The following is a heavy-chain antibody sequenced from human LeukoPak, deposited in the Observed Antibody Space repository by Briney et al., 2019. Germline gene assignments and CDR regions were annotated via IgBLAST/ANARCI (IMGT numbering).Heavy chain of an antibody. Sequence: AGGSLRLSCAASGFTFSTYAMSWVRQAPGKGLEWVSALSNSGGSGGTTYFADSVKGRFSISRDNSKSTLYLQLSSLTAEDTAVYYCAKAMSTDHYDSKGFYRVDFDSWGQGTLVTVSS. D-gene: IGHD3-22*01. CDR2: LSNSGGSGGTT. CDR1: GFTFSTYA. J-gene: IGHJ4*02. V-gene: IGHV3-23*01. CDR3: AKAMSTDHYDSKGFYRVDFDS.